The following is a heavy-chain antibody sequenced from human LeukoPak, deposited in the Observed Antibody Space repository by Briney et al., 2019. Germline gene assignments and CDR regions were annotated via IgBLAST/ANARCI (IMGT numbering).Heavy chain of an antibody. CDR3: AQGGADYYYYYGMDV. CDR1: GFTFSSYG. Sequence: GGSLRLSCVASGFTFSSYGMHWVRQAPGKGLEWVAVISYDGSNKYYADSVKGRFTISRDNSKNTLYLQMNSLRAEDTAVYYCAQGGADYYYYYGMDVWGQGTTVTVSS. J-gene: IGHJ6*02. D-gene: IGHD3-16*01. V-gene: IGHV3-30*03. CDR2: ISYDGSNK.